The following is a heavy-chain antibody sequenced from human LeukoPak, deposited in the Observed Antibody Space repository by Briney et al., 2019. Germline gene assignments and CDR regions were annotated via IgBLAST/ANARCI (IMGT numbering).Heavy chain of an antibody. D-gene: IGHD2-15*01. CDR2: ISTHSGVT. CDR3: ASYCRGGSCYGKGSFDI. Sequence: ASVKVSCKASGYTFTDYTITWVRQAPGQGLEWMGTISTHSGVTNYGQNVQGRVTMTTDTSTTTAYMESRSLRSDDMAVYYCASYCRGGSCYGKGSFDIWGQGTMVTVSS. J-gene: IGHJ3*02. CDR1: GYTFTDYT. V-gene: IGHV1-18*03.